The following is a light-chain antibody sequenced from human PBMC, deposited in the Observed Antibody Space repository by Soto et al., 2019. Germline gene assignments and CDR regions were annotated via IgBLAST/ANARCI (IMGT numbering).Light chain of an antibody. J-gene: IGLJ1*01. CDR3: TSYTSCSTPV. Sequence: QSVLTQPASVSGSPGQAITISCTGTSSDVGGYNYVSWYQQHPGKAPKLMIYEVSNRPSGVSDRFSGSKSGNTASLTISGLQAEDEADYYCTSYTSCSTPVLGNGTKVTV. CDR2: EVS. CDR1: SSDVGGYNY. V-gene: IGLV2-14*01.